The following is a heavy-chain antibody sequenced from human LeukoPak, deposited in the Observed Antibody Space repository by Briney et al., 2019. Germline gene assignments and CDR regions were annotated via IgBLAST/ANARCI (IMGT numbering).Heavy chain of an antibody. CDR1: GFTFSDYH. CDR2: ISSSSSYT. CDR3: ARSTLYDILTEYYFGY. Sequence: KPGGSLRLSCVASGFTFSDYHMSWIRQAPGKGLEWVSYISSSSSYTNYADSVKGRFTISRDSAKNSLYLQMNSLRAEDTAVYYCARSTLYDILTEYYFGYWGQGTLVTVSS. D-gene: IGHD3-9*01. J-gene: IGHJ4*02. V-gene: IGHV3-11*03.